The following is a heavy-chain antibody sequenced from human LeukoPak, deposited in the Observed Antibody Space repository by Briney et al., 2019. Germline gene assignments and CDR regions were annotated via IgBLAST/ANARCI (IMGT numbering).Heavy chain of an antibody. J-gene: IGHJ6*02. CDR1: GYTFTSYA. D-gene: IGHD4-17*01. Sequence: ASVKVSCKASGYTFTSYAMHWVRQAPGQRLEWMGWINAGNGNTKYSQKFQGRVTITRDTSASTAYMELSSLRSEDTAVYYCASSEGTAGDASPVHGMDVWGQGTTVTVSS. CDR2: INAGNGNT. CDR3: ASSEGTAGDASPVHGMDV. V-gene: IGHV1-3*01.